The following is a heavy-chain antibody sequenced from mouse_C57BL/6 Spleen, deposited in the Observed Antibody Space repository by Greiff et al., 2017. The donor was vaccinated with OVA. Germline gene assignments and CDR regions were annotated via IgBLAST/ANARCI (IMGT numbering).Heavy chain of an antibody. Sequence: EVMLVESGGGLVKPGGSLKLSCAASGFTFSDYGMHWVRQAPEKGLEWVAYISSGSSTIYYADTVKGRFAISRDNANNTLFLQMTSLRSEDTAMYYCARRDYEKEYYFDYWGQGTTLTVSS. CDR3: ARRDYEKEYYFDY. D-gene: IGHD2-4*01. CDR1: GFTFSDYG. CDR2: ISSGSSTI. J-gene: IGHJ2*01. V-gene: IGHV5-17*01.